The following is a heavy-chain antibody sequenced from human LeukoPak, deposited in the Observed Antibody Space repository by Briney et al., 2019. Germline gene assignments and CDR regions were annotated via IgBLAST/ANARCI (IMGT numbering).Heavy chain of an antibody. CDR2: IYPGDSDT. CDR3: ARRGSAEYSYGNFDY. CDR1: GYSFTSYW. Sequence: PGESLKISCKGSGYSFTSYWIGWVRQMPGKGLEWMGIIYPGDSDTRYSPSFQGQVTISADKSICTAYLQWSSLKASDTAMYYCARRGSAEYSYGNFDYWGQGTLVTVSS. V-gene: IGHV5-51*01. J-gene: IGHJ4*02. D-gene: IGHD5-18*01.